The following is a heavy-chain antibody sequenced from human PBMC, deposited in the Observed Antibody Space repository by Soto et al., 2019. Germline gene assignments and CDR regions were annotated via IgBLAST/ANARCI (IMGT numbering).Heavy chain of an antibody. CDR1: GYTFTSYD. CDR2: MNPNSGNT. CDR3: ARGGGYCSSTSCYRNWFDP. J-gene: IGHJ5*02. D-gene: IGHD2-2*02. Sequence: ASVKVSCKASGYTFTSYDINWVRQATGQGLEWMGWMNPNSGNTGYAQKFQGRVTMTRNTSISTAYMELSSLRSEDTAVYYCARGGGYCSSTSCYRNWFDPWGQGTLVTVSS. V-gene: IGHV1-8*01.